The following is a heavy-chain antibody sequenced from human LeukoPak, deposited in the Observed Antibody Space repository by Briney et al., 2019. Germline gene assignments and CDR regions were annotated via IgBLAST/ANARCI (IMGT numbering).Heavy chain of an antibody. Sequence: AASVKVSCKASGGTFSSYAISWVRQAPGQRLEWMGWINAGNGNTKYSQKFQGRVTITRDTSASTAYMELSSLRSEDTAVYYCARFRLGVVAATPIFDYWGQGTLVTVSS. J-gene: IGHJ4*02. V-gene: IGHV1-3*01. D-gene: IGHD2-15*01. CDR2: INAGNGNT. CDR3: ARFRLGVVAATPIFDY. CDR1: GGTFSSYA.